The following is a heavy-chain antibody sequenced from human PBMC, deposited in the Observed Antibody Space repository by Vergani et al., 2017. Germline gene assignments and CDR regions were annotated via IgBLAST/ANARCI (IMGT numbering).Heavy chain of an antibody. J-gene: IGHJ3*02. Sequence: EVQLLESGGGLVQPGGSLRLSCAASGFTFSSYAMSWVGQAPGKGLEWVSAISGSGGSTYYASSVKGRFTISRDNSKNTLYLQMNSLRAEDTAVYYCAKSYCSSTSCQHFDIWGQGTMVTVSS. V-gene: IGHV3-23*01. D-gene: IGHD2-2*01. CDR1: GFTFSSYA. CDR2: ISGSGGST. CDR3: AKSYCSSTSCQHFDI.